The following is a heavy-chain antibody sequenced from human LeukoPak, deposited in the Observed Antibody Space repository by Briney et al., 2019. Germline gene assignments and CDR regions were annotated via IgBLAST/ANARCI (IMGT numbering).Heavy chain of an antibody. CDR2: IYYSGST. CDR1: GGSISSRSYY. CDR3: ASSWPTEYFQH. Sequence: PSETLSLTCTVSGGSISSRSYYWGWIRQPPGKGLEWIGIIYYSGSTNYNPSLKSRVTISVDTSKNQFSLKLSSVTAADTAVYYCASSWPTEYFQHWGQGTLVTVSS. V-gene: IGHV4-39*07. D-gene: IGHD6-13*01. J-gene: IGHJ1*01.